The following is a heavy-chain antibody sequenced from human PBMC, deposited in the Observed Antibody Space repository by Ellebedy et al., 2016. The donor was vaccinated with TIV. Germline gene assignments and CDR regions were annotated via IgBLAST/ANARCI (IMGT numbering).Heavy chain of an antibody. Sequence: AASVKVSCKASGGTFSSFSINWVRQAPGQGPEWMGGIIPIFGTTKYAQRFQDRVTFTADTLTSTAYMELSSLRSEDTAVYYCAKVGTIYSYDLYYFDYWGLGTLVTVSS. D-gene: IGHD5-18*01. CDR2: IIPIFGTT. CDR3: AKVGTIYSYDLYYFDY. J-gene: IGHJ4*02. V-gene: IGHV1-69*06. CDR1: GGTFSSFS.